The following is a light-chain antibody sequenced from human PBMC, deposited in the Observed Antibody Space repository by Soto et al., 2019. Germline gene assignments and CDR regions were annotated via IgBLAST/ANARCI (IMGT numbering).Light chain of an antibody. J-gene: IGKJ1*01. CDR2: AAS. Sequence: IQVTQSPSSLSASVGDRVTITCRASQFIDDFLNWFQQRPGKAPKLLIYAASSLQSGVPSRFSGSGSGTDFTLTISSLQPEDFATYYCLQDYNYPVTFGQGTKVDIK. CDR1: QFIDDF. CDR3: LQDYNYPVT. V-gene: IGKV1-6*01.